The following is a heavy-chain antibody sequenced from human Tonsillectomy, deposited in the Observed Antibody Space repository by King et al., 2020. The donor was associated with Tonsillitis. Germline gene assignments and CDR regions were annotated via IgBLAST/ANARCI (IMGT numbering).Heavy chain of an antibody. D-gene: IGHD2-2*01. CDR3: ARDQPVGSTRFDY. CDR1: GASMSSYY. Sequence: QLQESGPGLVKPSETLSLTCTVSGASMSSYYWTWIRPPSEKGLDWIGRIHITGSTNYNPSLDSPVTMSVDTSKNQFSLKLTSMTAADTAVYYCARDQPVGSTRFDYWGQGILVTVSS. J-gene: IGHJ4*02. V-gene: IGHV4-4*07. CDR2: IHITGST.